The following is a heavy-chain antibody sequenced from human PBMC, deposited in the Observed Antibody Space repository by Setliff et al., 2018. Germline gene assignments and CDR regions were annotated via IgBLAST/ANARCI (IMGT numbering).Heavy chain of an antibody. V-gene: IGHV3-23*01. D-gene: IGHD3-10*01. CDR1: GFTFSTYV. Sequence: PGGSLRLSCAASGFTFSTYVMTWVRQAPGKGLEWVSSIHGEGINTYYADSVKGRFTISRDNSKNTLFLQMNSLRAEDTAVYYCAKNGFGVVALGVNNWFDPWGQGTLVTVSS. CDR2: IHGEGINT. CDR3: AKNGFGVVALGVNNWFDP. J-gene: IGHJ5*02.